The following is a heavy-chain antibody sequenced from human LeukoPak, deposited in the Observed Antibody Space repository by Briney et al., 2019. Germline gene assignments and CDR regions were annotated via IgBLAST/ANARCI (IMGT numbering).Heavy chain of an antibody. Sequence: GASVKVSCKASGYTFTSYGISWVRQAPGQGLEWMGWISAYNGNSNYAQKLQGRVTMTTDTSTSTAYMELRSLRSDDTAVYYCASSQWELLQWFDPWGQGTLVTVSS. CDR1: GYTFTSYG. V-gene: IGHV1-18*01. D-gene: IGHD1-26*01. CDR3: ASSQWELLQWFDP. CDR2: ISAYNGNS. J-gene: IGHJ5*02.